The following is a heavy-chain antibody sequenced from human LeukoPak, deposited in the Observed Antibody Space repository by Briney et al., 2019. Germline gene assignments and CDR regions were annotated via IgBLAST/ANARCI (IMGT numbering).Heavy chain of an antibody. CDR1: GGSISNLDYY. Sequence: SSETLSLTCTVSGGSISNLDYYWTWIRQPAGKRLEWIGRIYTSGGTNYNPSLKGRVTMSVDKSKNQISLNLASLTAADTALYYCAGRGSSSGTFDVWGPGTFVTVSS. D-gene: IGHD2-2*01. V-gene: IGHV4-61*02. J-gene: IGHJ3*01. CDR3: AGRGSSSGTFDV. CDR2: IYTSGGT.